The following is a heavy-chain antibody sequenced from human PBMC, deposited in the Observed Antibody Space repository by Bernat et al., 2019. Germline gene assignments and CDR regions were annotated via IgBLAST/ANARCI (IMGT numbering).Heavy chain of an antibody. CDR2: TYYRSKWYN. D-gene: IGHD5-12*01. J-gene: IGHJ4*02. Sequence: GPGGGGASRALSVACAISGDRVSSNGGAWNWIRQYPSRGLEWLGRTYYRSKWYNEYAVSVISRVNINPDTSKNQFSLQLNSVTPEDTAVYYCARASGYDYFDYWGQGILVTVSS. V-gene: IGHV6-1*02. CDR3: ARASGYDYFDY. CDR1: GDRVSSNGGA.